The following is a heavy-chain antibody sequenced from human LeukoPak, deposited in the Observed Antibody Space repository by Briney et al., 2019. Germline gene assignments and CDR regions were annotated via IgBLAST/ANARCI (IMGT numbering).Heavy chain of an antibody. CDR2: IYYSGST. Sequence: SETLSLTCAVYGGSFSGYYWSWIRQPPGKGLEWIGYIYYSGSTNYNPSLKSRVTISVDTSKNQFSLKLSSVTAADTAVYYCAGTYYYGSGSYYDYYYGMDVWGKGTTVTVSS. V-gene: IGHV4-59*01. D-gene: IGHD3-10*01. CDR3: AGTYYYGSGSYYDYYYGMDV. CDR1: GGSFSGYY. J-gene: IGHJ6*04.